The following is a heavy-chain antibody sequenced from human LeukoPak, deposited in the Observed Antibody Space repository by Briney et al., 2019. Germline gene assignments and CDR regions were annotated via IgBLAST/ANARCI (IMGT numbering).Heavy chain of an antibody. CDR2: ISTGGGGT. Sequence: PGGSLRLSCAASGFTFSSNGMSWVRQAPGKGLEWVSAISTGGGGTYYADSVKGRFTISRDNSKNTLYLQMNSLRAKDTAVYYCAKRSDYGGNWNYFDYWGQGTLVTVSS. D-gene: IGHD4-23*01. CDR3: AKRSDYGGNWNYFDY. CDR1: GFTFSSNG. J-gene: IGHJ4*02. V-gene: IGHV3-23*01.